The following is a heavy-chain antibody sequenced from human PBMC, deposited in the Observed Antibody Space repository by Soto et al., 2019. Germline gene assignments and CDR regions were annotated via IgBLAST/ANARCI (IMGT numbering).Heavy chain of an antibody. CDR1: GGSISSGGYY. V-gene: IGHV4-31*03. J-gene: IGHJ4*02. Sequence: QVQLQESGPGLVKPSQTLSLTCTVSGGSISSGGYYWSWIRQHPGKGLEWIGYIYYSGSTYYNPSLNGRVTLSVDTSKNQFSLKLSSVTAADTAVYYCASVDTAMAFDYWGQGTLVTVSS. CDR2: IYYSGST. D-gene: IGHD5-18*01. CDR3: ASVDTAMAFDY.